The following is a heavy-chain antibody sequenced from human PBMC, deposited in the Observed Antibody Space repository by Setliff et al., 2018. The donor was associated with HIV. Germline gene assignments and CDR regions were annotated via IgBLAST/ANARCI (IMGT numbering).Heavy chain of an antibody. CDR2: IKQDGSEK. Sequence: GGSLRLSCAASGLIFSSYWMSWVRQAPGKGLEWVANIKQDGSEKYYVDSVKGRFTISRDSTKNSLYLQMDSLRAEDTAVYYCARVVDTSGGYWGSFYRYMDVWGKGTTVTVS. V-gene: IGHV3-7*03. D-gene: IGHD3-10*01. CDR3: ARVVDTSGGYWGSFYRYMDV. J-gene: IGHJ6*03. CDR1: GLIFSSYW.